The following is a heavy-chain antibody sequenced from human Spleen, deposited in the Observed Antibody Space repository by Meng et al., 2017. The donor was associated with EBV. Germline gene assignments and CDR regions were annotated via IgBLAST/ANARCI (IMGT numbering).Heavy chain of an antibody. CDR3: ARNYGDSASDY. V-gene: IGHV1-18*04. CDR2: ISTYNGNT. J-gene: IGHJ4*02. D-gene: IGHD4-17*01. Sequence: HVQVVQSGAEGRNPGASVKVSCKTSGYAFPAYYIHWLRQAPGQGLEWMAWISTYNGNTNYAQKLQGRVTLTTDTSTSTVHMELRSLRSDDTAVYYCARNYGDSASDYWGQGTLVTVSS. CDR1: GYAFPAYY.